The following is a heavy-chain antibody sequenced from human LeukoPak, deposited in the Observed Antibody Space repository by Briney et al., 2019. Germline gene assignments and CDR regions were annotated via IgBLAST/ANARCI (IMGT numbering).Heavy chain of an antibody. CDR3: ARERRAWGEDF. D-gene: IGHD3-16*01. CDR1: GYTFTNYY. V-gene: IGHV1-46*01. CDR2: INPNGGST. J-gene: IGHJ4*02. Sequence: ASVKVSCKASGYTFTNYYTHWVRQAPGQGLEWVGLINPNGGSTGYAQRFQGRVTVTTDTSTSTVYMELNSLGSEVTAVYYCARERRAWGEDFWGQGTLVTVSS.